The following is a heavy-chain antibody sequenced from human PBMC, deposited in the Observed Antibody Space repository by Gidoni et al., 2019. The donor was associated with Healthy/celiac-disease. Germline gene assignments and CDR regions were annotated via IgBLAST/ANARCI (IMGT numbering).Heavy chain of an antibody. Sequence: QLQLQESGPGLVKPSETLSLTCTVSGGSISSSSYYWGWIRQPPGKGLEWIGSIYYSGSTYYNPSLKSRVTISVDTSKNQFSLKLSSVTAADTAVYYCARHHYYYGSGSYIDYWGQGTLVTVSS. CDR2: IYYSGST. D-gene: IGHD3-10*01. CDR3: ARHHYYYGSGSYIDY. J-gene: IGHJ4*02. V-gene: IGHV4-39*01. CDR1: GGSISSSSYY.